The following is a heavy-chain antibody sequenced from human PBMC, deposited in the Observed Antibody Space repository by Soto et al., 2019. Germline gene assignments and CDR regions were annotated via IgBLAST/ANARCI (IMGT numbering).Heavy chain of an antibody. D-gene: IGHD7-27*01. CDR3: AKDRSPKLGTVDY. J-gene: IGHJ4*02. Sequence: GGSLRLSCAASGFTFDDYAMHWVRQAPGKGLEWVSGISWNSGSIGYADSVKGRFTISRDNAKNSLYLQMNSLRAEDTALYYCAKDRSPKLGTVDYWGQGTLVTVSS. V-gene: IGHV3-9*01. CDR1: GFTFDDYA. CDR2: ISWNSGSI.